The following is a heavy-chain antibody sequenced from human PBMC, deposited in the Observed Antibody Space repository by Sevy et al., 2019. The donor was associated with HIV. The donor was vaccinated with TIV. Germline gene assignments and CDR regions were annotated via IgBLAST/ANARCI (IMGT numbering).Heavy chain of an antibody. CDR1: GFTFNNYA. J-gene: IGHJ2*01. Sequence: GGSLRLSCAASGFTFNNYAMSWVRQAPGKGLEGKGLEWVSTISGGGGGTYYADSVRGRFTISTDNSKNILYLQVNSLRVEETAVDYCAKHYIHDIADGWYFDLWGRGTLVTVSS. V-gene: IGHV3-23*01. D-gene: IGHD6-13*01. CDR3: AKHYIHDIADGWYFDL. CDR2: ISGGGGGT.